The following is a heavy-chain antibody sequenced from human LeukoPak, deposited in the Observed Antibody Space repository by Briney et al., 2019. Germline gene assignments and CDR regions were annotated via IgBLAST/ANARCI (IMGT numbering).Heavy chain of an antibody. D-gene: IGHD2-8*01. Sequence: SQTLSLTCAVSGDSFSTFYWSWIRQSPGKGLEWIGDINHNGNTNYNPSLKSRVTISVGTSRNLFSLRLTSVTAADTAVYYCATMSVSAMFYLHYWGQGALVTASS. CDR2: INHNGNT. J-gene: IGHJ4*02. V-gene: IGHV4-34*01. CDR1: GDSFSTFY. CDR3: ATMSVSAMFYLHY.